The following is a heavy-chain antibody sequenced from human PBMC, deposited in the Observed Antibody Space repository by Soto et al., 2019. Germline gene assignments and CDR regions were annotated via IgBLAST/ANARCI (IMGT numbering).Heavy chain of an antibody. CDR1: GYTFTSYG. V-gene: IGHV1-18*01. Sequence: QVQLVQSGAEVKKPGASVKVSCKASGYTFTSYGISWVRQAPGQGLEWMGWISAYNGNTNYAQKLQGRVTMTTDTXTXXAYMELRSLRSDDTDVYYCARVYRITMVRGELSEYWGQGTLVTVSS. CDR2: ISAYNGNT. CDR3: ARVYRITMVRGELSEY. J-gene: IGHJ4*02. D-gene: IGHD3-10*01.